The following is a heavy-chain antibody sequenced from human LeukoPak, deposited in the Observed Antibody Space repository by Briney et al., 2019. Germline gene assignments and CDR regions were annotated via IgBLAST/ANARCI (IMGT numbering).Heavy chain of an antibody. V-gene: IGHV3-48*02. D-gene: IGHD3-16*01. Sequence: GGSLRLSCAASGFTFSTFNMNWVRQAPGKGLEWLSYISSGSSTIYYADSVEGRFTISRDNAKNSLYLQMNSLRDEDTAVYYCARGETARVDYWGQGILVTVSS. CDR3: ARGETARVDY. CDR1: GFTFSTFN. CDR2: ISSGSSTI. J-gene: IGHJ4*02.